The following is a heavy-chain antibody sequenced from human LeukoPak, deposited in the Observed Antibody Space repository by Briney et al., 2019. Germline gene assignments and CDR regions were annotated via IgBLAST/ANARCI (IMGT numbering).Heavy chain of an antibody. CDR2: ISSSGSTI. D-gene: IGHD3-10*01. CDR3: ARSPGITMVRGVIIPPYFDY. CDR1: VFTFSSYE. Sequence: GGSLRLSCAASVFTFSSYEMNWVRQAPGKGLKWVSYISSSGSTIYYADSVKGRFTISRDNAKNSLYLQMNSLRAEDTAVYYCARSPGITMVRGVIIPPYFDYWGQGTLVTVSS. V-gene: IGHV3-48*03. J-gene: IGHJ4*02.